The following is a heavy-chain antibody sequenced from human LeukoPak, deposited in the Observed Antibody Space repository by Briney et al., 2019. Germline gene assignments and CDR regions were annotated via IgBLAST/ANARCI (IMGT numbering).Heavy chain of an antibody. V-gene: IGHV4-61*02. Sequence: SQTLSLTCTVSGGSISSGSYYWSWIRQPAGKGLEWIGRIYTSGSTNYNPSLKSRVTISVDTSKNQFSLKLSSVTAADTAVYYCAAHRGLYFDYWGQGPLVTVSS. CDR3: AAHRGLYFDY. CDR1: GGSISSGSYY. J-gene: IGHJ4*02. CDR2: IYTSGST.